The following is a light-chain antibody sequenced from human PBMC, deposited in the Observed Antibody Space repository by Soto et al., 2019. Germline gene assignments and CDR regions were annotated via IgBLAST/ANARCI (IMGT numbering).Light chain of an antibody. CDR1: QSVSSSY. CDR3: QQYGSTPRLT. Sequence: EIVLTQSPGTLSLSPGERATLSCRASQSVSSSYLAWYQQKPGQAPRLLIYGASSRATGIPDRFSGSGSGTDFTFTISRLEPEDFEVYYCQQYGSTPRLTFGGGTKVEIK. J-gene: IGKJ4*01. CDR2: GAS. V-gene: IGKV3-20*01.